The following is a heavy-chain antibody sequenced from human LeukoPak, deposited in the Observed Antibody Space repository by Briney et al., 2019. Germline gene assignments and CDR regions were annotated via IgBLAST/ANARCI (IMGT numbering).Heavy chain of an antibody. J-gene: IGHJ4*02. CDR2: IYSGGST. D-gene: IGHD1-26*01. CDR1: GFTVSSNY. CDR3: ARAYSGSYPPYYFDY. V-gene: IGHV3-66*01. Sequence: GGSLRLSCAASGFTVSSNYMSWVRQAPGKGLEWVSVIYSGGSTYYADSVKGRFTISRDNSKNTLYLQMNSLRAEDTAVYYCARAYSGSYPPYYFDYWGQGTLVTVSS.